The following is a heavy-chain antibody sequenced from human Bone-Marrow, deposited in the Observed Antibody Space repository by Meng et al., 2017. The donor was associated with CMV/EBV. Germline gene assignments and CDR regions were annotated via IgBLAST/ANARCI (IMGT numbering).Heavy chain of an antibody. J-gene: IGHJ4*02. Sequence: QITFEESVPTLVKPPQTLTLTCTFSGFSLSTSGGGVGWIRQPPGKALEWLALIYWDDDKRYSPSLKSRLTITKDTSKNQVVLTMTNMDPVDTATYYCAHNSIRVYFDYWGQGTLVTVSS. V-gene: IGHV2-5*02. CDR1: GFSLSTSGGG. CDR2: IYWDDDK. CDR3: AHNSIRVYFDY. D-gene: IGHD2/OR15-2a*01.